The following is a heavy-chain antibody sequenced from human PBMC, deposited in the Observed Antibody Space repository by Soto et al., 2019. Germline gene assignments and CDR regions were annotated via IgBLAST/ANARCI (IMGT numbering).Heavy chain of an antibody. CDR3: TRTKYNRVWYELYFDS. J-gene: IGHJ4*02. CDR1: GNTFTRNG. CDR2: ISGYNGNT. Sequence: QVQLVQSGAEVKKPGASVKVSCKASGNTFTRNGITWVRQAPGQGLEWMGWISGYNGNTNYAQSVQGRITMTTDTPTSTAYMDLSSLRNDDTAMFFCTRTKYNRVWYELYFDSWGQGTLVTVSS. V-gene: IGHV1-18*01. D-gene: IGHD6-19*01.